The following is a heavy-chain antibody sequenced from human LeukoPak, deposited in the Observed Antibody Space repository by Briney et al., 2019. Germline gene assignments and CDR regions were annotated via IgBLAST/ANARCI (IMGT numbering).Heavy chain of an antibody. CDR1: GYTLTELP. Sequence: GASVKVSCKVSGYTLTELPMHWVRQAPGKGLEWMGGFDPEDGETIYAQKFQGRVTMTEDTSTDTAYMELSSLRSEDTAVYYCATHMTTVKENGMDVWGQGTTVTVSS. D-gene: IGHD4-17*01. CDR2: FDPEDGET. J-gene: IGHJ6*02. CDR3: ATHMTTVKENGMDV. V-gene: IGHV1-24*01.